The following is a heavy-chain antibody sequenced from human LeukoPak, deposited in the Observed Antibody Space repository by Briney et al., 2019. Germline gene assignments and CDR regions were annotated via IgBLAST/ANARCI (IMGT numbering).Heavy chain of an antibody. Sequence: SETLSLTCAVYGGSFSGYYWSWIRQPPGKGLEWIGEINHSGSTNYNPSLKSRVTISVDTSKNQFSLKLISVTAADTAVYYCAREDTGGLDYWGQGILVTVSP. J-gene: IGHJ4*02. V-gene: IGHV4-34*01. CDR1: GGSFSGYY. D-gene: IGHD2-8*02. CDR2: INHSGST. CDR3: AREDTGGLDY.